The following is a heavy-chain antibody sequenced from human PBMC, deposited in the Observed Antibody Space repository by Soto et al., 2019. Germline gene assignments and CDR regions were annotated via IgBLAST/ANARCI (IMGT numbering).Heavy chain of an antibody. CDR1: GFTFSSYS. D-gene: IGHD6-6*01. CDR3: ARDPKSIAALYYFDY. J-gene: IGHJ4*02. V-gene: IGHV3-21*01. CDR2: ISSSSSYI. Sequence: GGSLRLSRAASGFTFSSYSMNWVRQAPGKGLEWVSSISSSSSYIYYADSVKGRFTISRDNAKNSLYLQMNSLRAEDTAVYYCARDPKSIAALYYFDYWGQGTRVTVSS.